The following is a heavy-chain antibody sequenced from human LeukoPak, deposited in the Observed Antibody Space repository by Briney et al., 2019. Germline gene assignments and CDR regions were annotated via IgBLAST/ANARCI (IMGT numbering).Heavy chain of an antibody. CDR1: GGSISSYY. J-gene: IGHJ5*02. V-gene: IGHV4-59*01. Sequence: SETLSLTCTVSGGSISSYYWSWIRQPPGKGLEWIGYIYYSGSTNYNPSLKSRVTISVDTSKNQFSLKLNSVTVADTAVYYCARDLGAKFDPWGQGTLVTVSS. D-gene: IGHD1-26*01. CDR2: IYYSGST. CDR3: ARDLGAKFDP.